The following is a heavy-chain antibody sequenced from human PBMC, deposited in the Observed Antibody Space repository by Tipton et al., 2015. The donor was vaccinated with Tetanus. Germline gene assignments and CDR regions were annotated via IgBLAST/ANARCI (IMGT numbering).Heavy chain of an antibody. V-gene: IGHV4-59*12. CDR2: IYYSGST. CDR1: GGSISTYY. CDR3: ARDSPYYDFWSGRIIADYYYYYGMDV. J-gene: IGHJ6*02. Sequence: LRLSCTVSGGSISTYYWSWIRQPPGKGLEWIGYIYYSGSTNYNPSLKSRVTMSVDTSKNQFSLRLSSVTAADTAVYYCARDSPYYDFWSGRIIADYYYYYGMDVWGQGTTVTVSS. D-gene: IGHD3-3*01.